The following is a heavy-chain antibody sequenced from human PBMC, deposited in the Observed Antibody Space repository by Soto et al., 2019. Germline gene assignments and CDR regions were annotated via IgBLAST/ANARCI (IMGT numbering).Heavy chain of an antibody. D-gene: IGHD2-2*01. Sequence: QVQLVESGGGVVQPGRSLRLSCAASGFTFSSYAMHWVRQAPGKGLEWVAVISYDGSNKYYADSVKGRFTISRDNSKNTLYLQMNSLRAEDTAVYYCAREGSIVVVPAAPFRDYYYYGMDVWGQGTTVTVSS. CDR1: GFTFSSYA. CDR3: AREGSIVVVPAAPFRDYYYYGMDV. J-gene: IGHJ6*02. V-gene: IGHV3-30-3*01. CDR2: ISYDGSNK.